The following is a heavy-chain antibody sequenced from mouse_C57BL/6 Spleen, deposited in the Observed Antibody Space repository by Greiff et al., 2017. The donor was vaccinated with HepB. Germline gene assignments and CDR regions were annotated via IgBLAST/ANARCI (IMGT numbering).Heavy chain of an antibody. CDR2: IDPNSGGT. CDR3: ARRGSTVVANFVY. V-gene: IGHV1-72*01. J-gene: IGHJ2*01. CDR1: GYTFTSYW. D-gene: IGHD1-1*01. Sequence: QVQLQQPGAELVKPGASVKLSCKASGYTFTSYWMHWVKQRPGRGLEWIGRIDPNSGGTKYNEKFKSKATLTVDKPSSTAYMQLSSLTSEDSAVYYCARRGSTVVANFVYWGQGTTLTVSS.